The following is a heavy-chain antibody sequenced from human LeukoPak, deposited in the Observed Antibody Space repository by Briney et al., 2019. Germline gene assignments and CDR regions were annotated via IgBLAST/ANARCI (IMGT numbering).Heavy chain of an antibody. CDR2: VSYLGDDQ. D-gene: IGHD3-22*01. CDR3: AKDRSSGPHYYYGMDV. Sequence: QTGGSLRLSCAASGFTFSSYGIHWVRQSPGKGLEWVAVVSYLGDDQFYAESVKGRFTISRDNSKKTVFLQMNSLRGEDTAVYYCAKDRSSGPHYYYGMDVWGRGTTVIVSS. J-gene: IGHJ6*02. CDR1: GFTFSSYG. V-gene: IGHV3-30*18.